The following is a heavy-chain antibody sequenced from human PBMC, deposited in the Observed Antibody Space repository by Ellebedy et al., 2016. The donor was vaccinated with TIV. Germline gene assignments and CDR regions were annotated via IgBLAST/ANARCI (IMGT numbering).Heavy chain of an antibody. CDR1: GFSLTTNGVA. CDR3: ARRLSRAPFDY. J-gene: IGHJ4*02. V-gene: IGHV2-5*01. CDR2: IYWNDEK. Sequence: SGPTLVKPTQTLTLTCTFSGFSLTTNGVAVDWIRQPPGKALEWLALIYWNDEKAYNPSLKSRLSITKDTAKNQVVLTMTNMDPVDTATYYCARRLSRAPFDYWGRGTLVTVSS.